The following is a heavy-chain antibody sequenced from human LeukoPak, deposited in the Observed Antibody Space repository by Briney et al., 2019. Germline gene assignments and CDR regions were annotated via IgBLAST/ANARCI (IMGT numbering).Heavy chain of an antibody. V-gene: IGHV3-48*04. D-gene: IGHD3-9*01. CDR1: GFSFNRYG. CDR3: AGGTGFIIKD. J-gene: IGHJ4*02. CDR2: ISSSSTTI. Sequence: GGSLRLTCTASGFSFNRYGLHWVRQAPGKGLEWVSYISSSSTTIYYADSVKGRFTISRDNAKNSLYLQMNNLRVEDTARYYCAGGTGFIIKDWGQGTLVTVSS.